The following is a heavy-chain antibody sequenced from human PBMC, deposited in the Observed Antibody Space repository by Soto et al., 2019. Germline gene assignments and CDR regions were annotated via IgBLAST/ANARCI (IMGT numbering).Heavy chain of an antibody. CDR3: ARDKITGLFDY. Sequence: QVQLQQWGAGLLKPSETLSLTCAVYGGSFSGYYWTWIRQPPGTGLEWIGEINHRGSTNYNPSLTRRVTISVDTTKHQFSLKLTSVTAADTAVYYCARDKITGLFDYWGQGTLVTVSS. D-gene: IGHD2-8*02. CDR2: INHRGST. V-gene: IGHV4-34*01. CDR1: GGSFSGYY. J-gene: IGHJ4*02.